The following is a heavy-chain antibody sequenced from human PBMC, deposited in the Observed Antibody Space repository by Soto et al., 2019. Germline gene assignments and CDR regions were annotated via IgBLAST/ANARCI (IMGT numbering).Heavy chain of an antibody. Sequence: SETLSLTCAVSGGSISSGGYSWSWIRQPPGKGLEWIGYIYHSGSTYYNPSLKSRVTISVDRSKNQFSLKLSSVTAADTAVYYCARGNVVAIDYWGQGTLLTVS. CDR2: IYHSGST. V-gene: IGHV4-30-2*01. D-gene: IGHD2-21*01. CDR3: ARGNVVAIDY. J-gene: IGHJ4*02. CDR1: GGSISSGGYS.